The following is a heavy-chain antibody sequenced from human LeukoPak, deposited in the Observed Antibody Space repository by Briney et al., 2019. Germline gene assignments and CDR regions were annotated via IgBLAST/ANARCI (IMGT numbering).Heavy chain of an antibody. V-gene: IGHV3-23*01. J-gene: IGHJ4*02. D-gene: IGHD3-10*01. CDR1: GFTFSDYG. CDR2: ISGSGGST. CDR3: AKEGDYYGSGSYFDY. Sequence: GGSLRLSCAGSGFTFSDYGMNWVRQAPGKGLEWVSAISGSGGSTYYADSVKGRFTISRDNSKNTLYLQMNSLRAEDTAVYYCAKEGDYYGSGSYFDYWGQGTLVTVSS.